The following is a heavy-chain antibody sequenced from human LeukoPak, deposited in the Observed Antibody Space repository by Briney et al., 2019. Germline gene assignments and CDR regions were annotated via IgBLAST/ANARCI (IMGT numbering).Heavy chain of an antibody. J-gene: IGHJ4*02. Sequence: GRSLRLSFAASGFTFSSYGMHWVRQAPGKGLEWVAVISYDGSNKYYADSVKGRFTISRDNSKNTLYLQMNSLRAEDTAVYYCARDGGPYDSSGYYYDYWGQGTLVTVSS. CDR2: ISYDGSNK. V-gene: IGHV3-30*03. CDR3: ARDGGPYDSSGYYYDY. CDR1: GFTFSSYG. D-gene: IGHD3-22*01.